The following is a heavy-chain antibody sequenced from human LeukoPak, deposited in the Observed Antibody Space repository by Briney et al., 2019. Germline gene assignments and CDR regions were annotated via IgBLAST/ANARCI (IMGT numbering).Heavy chain of an antibody. CDR2: ISSSSYI. Sequence: GGSLRLSCAASGFTFSSYSMNWVRQAPGKGLEWVSSISSSSYIYYADSVKGRFTISRDNAKNSLYLQMNSLRAEDTAVYYCARDCSGGSCYSGVNDYGDYFDYWGQGTLVTVSS. V-gene: IGHV3-21*01. CDR3: ARDCSGGSCYSGVNDYGDYFDY. D-gene: IGHD2-15*01. CDR1: GFTFSSYS. J-gene: IGHJ4*02.